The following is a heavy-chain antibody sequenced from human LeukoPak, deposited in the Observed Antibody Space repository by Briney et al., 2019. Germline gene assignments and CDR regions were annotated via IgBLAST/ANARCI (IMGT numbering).Heavy chain of an antibody. CDR3: ARAQWLDSFDY. J-gene: IGHJ4*02. Sequence: PGGSLRLSCAASGFSSSNYGMNWVRQAPGKGLEWVSGITGNGATTYYADSVKGRFTISRDNSRNTVYLQMNSLRAEDTAVYYCARAQWLDSFDYWGQGTLVTVSS. D-gene: IGHD6-19*01. CDR1: GFSSSNYG. CDR2: ITGNGATT. V-gene: IGHV3-23*01.